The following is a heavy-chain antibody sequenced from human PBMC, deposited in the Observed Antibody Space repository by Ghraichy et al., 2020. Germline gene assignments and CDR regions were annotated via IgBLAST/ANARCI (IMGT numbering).Heavy chain of an antibody. V-gene: IGHV3-74*01. J-gene: IGHJ2*01. CDR3: ARGSSRWSNWYFDL. D-gene: IGHD6-13*01. CDR2: IDVDGRTP. CDR1: GFTLDNYW. Sequence: GESLKISCAASGFTLDNYWMHWVRQAPGKGLVWVSRIDVDGRTPSYADFVKDRFTISRDNAKNTVYLQVNSLRGEDTAVYSCARGSSRWSNWYFDLWGRGTLVTVSS.